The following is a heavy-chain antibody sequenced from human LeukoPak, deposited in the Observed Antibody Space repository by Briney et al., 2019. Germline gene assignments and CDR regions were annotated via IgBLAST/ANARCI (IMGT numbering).Heavy chain of an antibody. J-gene: IGHJ4*02. Sequence: PGGSLRLSCAVSGFTFSSHWMYWVRQAPGKGLEWVSSISSSGNYIDYADSVKGRFTVSRDNAKNSLYLQMHSLRAEDTAVYYCARAVSGSGSNWGQGTLVTVSS. CDR3: ARAVSGSGSN. CDR2: ISSSGNYI. D-gene: IGHD3-10*01. CDR1: GFTFSSHW. V-gene: IGHV3-21*01.